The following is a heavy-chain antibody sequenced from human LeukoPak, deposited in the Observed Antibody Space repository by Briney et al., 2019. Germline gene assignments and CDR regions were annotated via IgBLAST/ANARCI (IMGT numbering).Heavy chain of an antibody. CDR1: GGSISSSSYY. CDR3: ARIDRELVQGVTRRFCYMDV. CDR2: IYYSGST. J-gene: IGHJ6*03. V-gene: IGHV4-39*01. Sequence: SETLSLTCTVSGGSISSSSYYWGWIRQPPGKGLEWIGSIYYSGSTYYNPSLKSRVTISVDTSKNQFSQKLSSVTAADTAVYYCARIDRELVQGVTRRFCYMDVWGKGTTVTVSS. D-gene: IGHD3-10*01.